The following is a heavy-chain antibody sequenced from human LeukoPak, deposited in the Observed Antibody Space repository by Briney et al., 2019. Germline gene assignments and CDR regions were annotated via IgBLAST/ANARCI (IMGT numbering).Heavy chain of an antibody. V-gene: IGHV1-18*01. J-gene: IGHJ3*02. D-gene: IGHD3-16*01. Sequence: ASVTVSFTASGYTFMSHGISWVRQAPGQGLEWMGWISGSSSNTNYAQRLQGRVTMTTDTSTTTAYMELRSLRSDDTAVYYCARATGTWGHDGFDIWGQGTMVTVSS. CDR1: GYTFMSHG. CDR3: ARATGTWGHDGFDI. CDR2: ISGSSSNT.